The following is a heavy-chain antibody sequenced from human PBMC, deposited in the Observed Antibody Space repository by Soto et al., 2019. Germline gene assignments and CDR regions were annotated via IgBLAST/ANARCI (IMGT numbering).Heavy chain of an antibody. D-gene: IGHD3-22*01. Sequence: EASVKVSCKASGGTFSSYAISWVRQAPGQGLEWMGGIIPIFGTANYAQKFQGRVTITADESTSTAYMELSSLRSEDTAVYYCARGGDIQSSGYLDAFDIWGQGTMVTVSS. V-gene: IGHV1-69*13. CDR2: IIPIFGTA. CDR3: ARGGDIQSSGYLDAFDI. CDR1: GGTFSSYA. J-gene: IGHJ3*02.